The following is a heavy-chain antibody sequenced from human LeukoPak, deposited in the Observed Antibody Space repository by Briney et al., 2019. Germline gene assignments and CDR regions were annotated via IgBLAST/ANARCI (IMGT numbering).Heavy chain of an antibody. CDR2: INPNSGGT. Sequence: GASVKVSCKASGYTFTGYYMHWVRQAPGQGLEWMGWINPNSGGTNYAQKFQGRVTMTRDTSISTAYMELSRLRSDDTAAYYCARGFPQAYQLPYDYWGQGTLVTVSS. CDR3: ARGFPQAYQLPYDY. D-gene: IGHD2-2*01. J-gene: IGHJ4*02. CDR1: GYTFTGYY. V-gene: IGHV1-2*02.